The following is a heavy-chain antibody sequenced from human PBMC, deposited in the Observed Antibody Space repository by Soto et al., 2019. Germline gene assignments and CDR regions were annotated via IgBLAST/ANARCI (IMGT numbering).Heavy chain of an antibody. CDR1: GFTFSSYA. J-gene: IGHJ5*02. CDR3: AKCPDLWSGYDWFDP. CDR2: ISGSGGST. V-gene: IGHV3-23*01. D-gene: IGHD3-3*01. Sequence: EVQLLESGGGLVQPGGSLRLSCAASGFTFSSYAMSWVRQAPGKGLEWVSAISGSGGSTYYADSVKGRFTISRDNSKNTLYLPMNSLRADDTAVYYCAKCPDLWSGYDWFDPWGQGTLVTVSS.